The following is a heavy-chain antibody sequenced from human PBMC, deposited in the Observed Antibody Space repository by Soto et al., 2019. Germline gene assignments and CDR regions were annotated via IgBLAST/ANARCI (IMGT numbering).Heavy chain of an antibody. J-gene: IGHJ4*02. CDR3: AQSGGASPYYFDY. Sequence: EVQLLESGGGLVQPGGSLRLSCAASAFTFNTYAMGWVRQAPGKGLEWVSAISVSGGGTYYADSVKGRFTISRDTSTNKLYLQMNSLRADDTAVYYCAQSGGASPYYFDYWGRGTLVTVSS. V-gene: IGHV3-23*01. D-gene: IGHD1-26*01. CDR1: AFTFNTYA. CDR2: ISVSGGGT.